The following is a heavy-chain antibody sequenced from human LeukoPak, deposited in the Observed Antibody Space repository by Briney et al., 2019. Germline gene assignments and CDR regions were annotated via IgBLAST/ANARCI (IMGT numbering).Heavy chain of an antibody. CDR3: ARRTAPFDWLLFAFDI. J-gene: IGHJ3*02. CDR1: GGSINSNNDY. Sequence: SETLSLTCFVSGGSINSNNDYWGWIRQPPGKGLEWIGSIYYTGRTYHNPSLKSRVTISVDTSKNQFSLKLSSVTAADTAVYFCARRTAPFDWLLFAFDIWGQGTMVTVSS. V-gene: IGHV4-39*01. CDR2: IYYTGRT. D-gene: IGHD3-9*01.